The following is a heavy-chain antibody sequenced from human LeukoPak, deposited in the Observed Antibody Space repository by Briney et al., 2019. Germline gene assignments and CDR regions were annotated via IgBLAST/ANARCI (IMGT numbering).Heavy chain of an antibody. CDR3: ARKEPRYYDSRRGFDY. V-gene: IGHV4-34*01. D-gene: IGHD3-22*01. CDR2: INHSGST. CDR1: GGSFSGYY. Sequence: SETLSLTCAVYGGSFSGYYWNWIRQPPGKGLEWIGEINHSGSTNYNPSLKSRVTISVDTSRNQFSLKLTSVTAADTAVYYSARKEPRYYDSRRGFDYWGQGTLVTVSS. J-gene: IGHJ4*02.